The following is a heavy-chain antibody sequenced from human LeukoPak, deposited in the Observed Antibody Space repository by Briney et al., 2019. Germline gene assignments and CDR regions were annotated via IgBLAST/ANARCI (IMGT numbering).Heavy chain of an antibody. D-gene: IGHD6-19*01. V-gene: IGHV4-31*03. CDR3: ASIAVAGTVDY. CDR2: IYYSGST. CDR1: GGSISSGGYY. Sequence: PSQTLSLTCTVSGGSISSGGYYWSWIRQHPGKGLEWIGYIYYSGSTYYNPSLKSRATISVDTSKNQFSLKLSSVTAADTAVYYCASIAVAGTVDYWGQGTLVTVSS. J-gene: IGHJ4*02.